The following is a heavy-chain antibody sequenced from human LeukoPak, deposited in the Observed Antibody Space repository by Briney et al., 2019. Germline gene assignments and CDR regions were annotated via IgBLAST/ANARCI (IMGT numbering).Heavy chain of an antibody. J-gene: IGHJ4*02. V-gene: IGHV1-8*01. CDR3: ARGRGSRRGYYFDY. Sequence: AASVKVSCKASGYTFTSYDINWVRQATGQGLEWMGWMNPNSGNTGYAQKFQGRVTMTRNTSISTAYMELSSLRSEDTAVYYCARGRGSRRGYYFDYWGQGTLVTVSS. CDR1: GYTFTSYD. CDR2: MNPNSGNT. D-gene: IGHD3-10*01.